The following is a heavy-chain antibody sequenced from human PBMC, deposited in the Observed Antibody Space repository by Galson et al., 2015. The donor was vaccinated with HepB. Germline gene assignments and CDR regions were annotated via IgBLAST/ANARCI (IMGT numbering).Heavy chain of an antibody. Sequence: SLRLSCAASGFTVSSNYMSWVRQAPGKGLEWVSVIYSGGSTYYADSVKGRFTISRDNSKNTLYLQMNSLRAEDTAVYYCAREDHDCSSGGSCSMDVWGQGTTVTVSS. CDR1: GFTVSSNY. J-gene: IGHJ6*02. V-gene: IGHV3-66*02. CDR2: IYSGGST. CDR3: AREDHDCSSGGSCSMDV. D-gene: IGHD2-15*01.